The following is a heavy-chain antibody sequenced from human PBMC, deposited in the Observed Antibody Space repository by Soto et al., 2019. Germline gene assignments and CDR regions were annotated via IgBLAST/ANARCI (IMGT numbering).Heavy chain of an antibody. D-gene: IGHD2-8*01. V-gene: IGHV4-39*01. Sequence: PSETLSLTCTVSGGSIISSSYYWGWIRQPPGKGLEWIGSIYYSGSTYYNPSLKSRVTISVDTSKNQFSLKLSSVTAADTAVYYCARRFVLMVYAIPYYYYGMDVWGQGTTVTVSS. CDR1: GGSIISSSYY. J-gene: IGHJ6*02. CDR2: IYYSGST. CDR3: ARRFVLMVYAIPYYYYGMDV.